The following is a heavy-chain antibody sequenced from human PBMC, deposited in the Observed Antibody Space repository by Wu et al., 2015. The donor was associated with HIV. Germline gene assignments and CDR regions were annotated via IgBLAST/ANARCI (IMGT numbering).Heavy chain of an antibody. CDR3: ARDRKDYYVFLEWLLYQRLSRALVPTP. D-gene: IGHD3-3*01. CDR1: GYTFTSYG. V-gene: IGHV1-18*01. Sequence: QVQLVQSGAEVKKPGASVKVSCKASGYTFTSYGISWVRQAPGQGLEWMGWISAYNGKTNYAQKLQDRVTMTTDTSTSTAYMELRSLRSDDTAVYYCARDRKDYYVFLEWLLYQRLSRALVPTPWGRGNPGHRLL. CDR2: ISAYNGKT. J-gene: IGHJ5*02.